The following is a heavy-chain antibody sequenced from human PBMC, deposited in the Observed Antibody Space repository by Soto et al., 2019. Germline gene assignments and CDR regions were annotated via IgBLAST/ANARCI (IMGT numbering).Heavy chain of an antibody. D-gene: IGHD2-8*01. CDR1: GFAFRNQG. V-gene: IGHV3-30*03. CDR3: ARAPPPRGYCTNGVCYRGALPARKSPEKNYFDY. CDR2: ISQDGESI. Sequence: GGSLRLSCAAPGFAFRNQGKHWVRPGPGKGAEWVALISQDGESIYFADSGKGRFAVSRDNPKNILFLQMNSLRAEDTAVYYCARAPPPRGYCTNGVCYRGALPARKSPEKNYFDYWGQGTLVTVSS. J-gene: IGHJ4*02.